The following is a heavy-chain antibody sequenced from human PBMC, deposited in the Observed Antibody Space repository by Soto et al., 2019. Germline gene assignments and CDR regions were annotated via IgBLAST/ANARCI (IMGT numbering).Heavy chain of an antibody. CDR2: ISSTGRTI. CDR3: ARSYSSGWEFDY. D-gene: IGHD6-19*01. Sequence: GGSLRLSCGASGFTFSNYYMSWIRQAPGKGLEWVSYISSTGRTIYYADSVKGRFTVSRDNAQNSLSLKLNSLRVEDTAVFYCARSYSSGWEFDYWGQGTQVTVSS. V-gene: IGHV3-11*01. J-gene: IGHJ4*02. CDR1: GFTFSNYY.